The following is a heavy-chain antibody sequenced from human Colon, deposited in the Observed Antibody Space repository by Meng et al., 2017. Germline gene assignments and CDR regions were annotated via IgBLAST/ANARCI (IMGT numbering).Heavy chain of an antibody. CDR1: GGAFSEYY. CDR3: ARVDFRGKTADSTGLGH. Sequence: VSLTRWGTARFKPSESLSLTFAAYGGAFSEYYWSWIRQTPGKGLEWIGEINHSGGANYNPSLQSRVTISVDTSKNQFSLKLSSVIAADTAVYYCARVDFRGKTADSTGLGHWGQGTLVTVSS. J-gene: IGHJ4*02. D-gene: IGHD3-16*01. CDR2: INHSGGA. V-gene: IGHV4-34*01.